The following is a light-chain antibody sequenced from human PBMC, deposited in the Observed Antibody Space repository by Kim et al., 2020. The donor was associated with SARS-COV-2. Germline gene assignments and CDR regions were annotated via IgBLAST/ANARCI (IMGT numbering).Light chain of an antibody. Sequence: IQLTQSPSSLSASVGDSVTITCRASQDMRNSLAWYQQKPGKVPKLLIYGASTLQSGVPLRFSGSGSGTVFTLTISSLQPEDFATYYCQQLNSYSLTFGGGTKVDIK. CDR1: QDMRNS. V-gene: IGKV1-9*01. CDR2: GAS. J-gene: IGKJ4*01. CDR3: QQLNSYSLT.